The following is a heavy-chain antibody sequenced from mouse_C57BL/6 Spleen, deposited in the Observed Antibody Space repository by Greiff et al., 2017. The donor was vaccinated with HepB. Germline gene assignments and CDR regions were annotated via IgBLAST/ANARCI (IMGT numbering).Heavy chain of an antibody. CDR1: GYTFTSYW. V-gene: IGHV1-52*01. D-gene: IGHD1-1*01. J-gene: IGHJ1*03. Sequence: VQLQESGAELVRPGSSVKLSCKASGYTFTSYWMHWVKQRPIQGLEWIGNIDPSDSETHYNQKFKDKATLTVDKSSSTAYMQLSSLTSEDSAVYYCARSEINYGSSYGYFDVWGTGTTVTVSS. CDR3: ARSEINYGSSYGYFDV. CDR2: IDPSDSET.